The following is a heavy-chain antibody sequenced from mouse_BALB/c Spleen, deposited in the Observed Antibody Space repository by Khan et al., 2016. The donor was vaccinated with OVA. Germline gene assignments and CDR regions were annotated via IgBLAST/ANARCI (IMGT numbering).Heavy chain of an antibody. CDR2: ISSGGSYT. CDR1: GFTFSTYG. V-gene: IGHV5-6*01. Sequence: EVELVESGGDLVKPGGSLKLSCAASGFTFSTYGMSWVRQTPDKRLEWVATISSGGSYTYYVDSVKGRFTISRDNAKNTLYLQMSSLKSEDTAMYYFTRLAYYYNSGGFAYWGQGTLVTVSA. J-gene: IGHJ3*01. D-gene: IGHD1-1*02. CDR3: TRLAYYYNSGGFAY.